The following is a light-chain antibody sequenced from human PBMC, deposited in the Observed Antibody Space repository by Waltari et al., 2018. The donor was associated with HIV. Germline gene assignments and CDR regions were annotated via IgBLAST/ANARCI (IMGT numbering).Light chain of an antibody. CDR1: QSVSSY. J-gene: IGKJ5*01. CDR3: HQRSNWPIT. V-gene: IGKV3-11*01. Sequence: EIVLTQSPATLSLSPGERATLSCRASQSVSSYLAWYQQKPGQAPGPLIYGASSRDTGIPARFSGSGSGTDFTLTISSLEPGDFGVYYCHQRSNWPITFGQGTRLEIK. CDR2: GAS.